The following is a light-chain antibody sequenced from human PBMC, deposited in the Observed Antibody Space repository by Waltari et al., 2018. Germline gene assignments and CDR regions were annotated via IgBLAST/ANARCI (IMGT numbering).Light chain of an antibody. CDR1: QSVLYNSNDKNY. V-gene: IGKV4-1*01. Sequence: DIVMTQSPDSLAVSLGERATINYKSSQSVLYNSNDKNYLAWYQQKPGQPPKLLIYWASNRESGVPDRFSGSGSGTDFTLTISSLQAEDVAVYYCQQYYRSRTFGQGTKVEIK. CDR3: QQYYRSRT. J-gene: IGKJ1*01. CDR2: WAS.